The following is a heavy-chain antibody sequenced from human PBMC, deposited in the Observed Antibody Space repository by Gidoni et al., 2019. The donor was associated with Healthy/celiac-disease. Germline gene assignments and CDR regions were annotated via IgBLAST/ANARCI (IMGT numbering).Heavy chain of an antibody. Sequence: QLQLQESGPGLVKPSETLSLTCTVSGGSISSSSYYWGWIRQPPGKGLEWIGSIYYSGSTYYNPSLKSRVTISVDTSKNQFSLKLSSVTAADTAVYYCARQDSYGSWFDPWGQGTLVTVSP. D-gene: IGHD5-18*01. CDR1: GGSISSSSYY. V-gene: IGHV4-39*01. J-gene: IGHJ5*02. CDR3: ARQDSYGSWFDP. CDR2: IYYSGST.